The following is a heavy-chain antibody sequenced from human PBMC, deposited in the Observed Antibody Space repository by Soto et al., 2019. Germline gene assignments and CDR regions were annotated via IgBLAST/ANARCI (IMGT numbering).Heavy chain of an antibody. CDR3: ARLPRVGADDY. V-gene: IGHV3-30-3*01. Sequence: QVQLVESGGGVVQPGRSLRLSCAASGFTFSSYAMHWVRQAPGKGLEWVAVISYDGSNKYYADSVKGRFTISRDNSKNTRYLQMNRLRAEDTAVYYCARLPRVGADDYWGQGTLVTVSS. CDR2: ISYDGSNK. D-gene: IGHD1-26*01. CDR1: GFTFSSYA. J-gene: IGHJ4*02.